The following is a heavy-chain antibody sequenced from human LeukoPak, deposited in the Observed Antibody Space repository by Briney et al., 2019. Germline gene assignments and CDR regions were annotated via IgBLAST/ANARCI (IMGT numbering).Heavy chain of an antibody. V-gene: IGHV3-30*18. Sequence: PGGSLRLSCAASGFNFKSYGMHWVRQAPGKGLEWVAVISHDGYDKYYVDNVKGRFTISRDNSNSVYLQMISLRPEDTAVYYCVKSSGYSGYDHGDYWGQGTMVTVSS. CDR2: ISHDGYDK. D-gene: IGHD5-12*01. CDR1: GFNFKSYG. CDR3: VKSSGYSGYDHGDY. J-gene: IGHJ4*02.